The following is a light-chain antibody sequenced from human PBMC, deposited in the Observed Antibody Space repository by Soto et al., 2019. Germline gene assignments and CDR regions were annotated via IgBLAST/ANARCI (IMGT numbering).Light chain of an antibody. V-gene: IGLV1-47*01. CDR2: RNS. CDR1: SSNIGSNY. CDR3: AAWDDSLSGVI. J-gene: IGLJ2*01. Sequence: QSVLTQPPSASGTPGQRVTISCSGSSSNIGSNYVYWYQQLPGTAPKLLIYRNSQRPSGVPDRFSGSKSGTSASLAISGLRSDDEADYYCAAWDDSLSGVIFGGGTKLTVL.